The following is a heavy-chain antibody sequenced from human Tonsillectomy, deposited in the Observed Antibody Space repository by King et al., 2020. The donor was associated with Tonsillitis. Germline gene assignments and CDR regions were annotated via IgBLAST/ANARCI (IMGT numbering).Heavy chain of an antibody. Sequence: QLQESGPGLVKPSETLSLTCTVSGGSISSYYWSWIRQPPGKGLEWIGYIYYSGSTNYNPSLKSRVTISVDTSKNQFSLKLSSVTAADTAVYYCARHHYNWNSRAAFDIWGQGTMVTVSS. V-gene: IGHV4-59*08. D-gene: IGHD1-7*01. CDR2: IYYSGST. CDR1: GGSISSYY. CDR3: ARHHYNWNSRAAFDI. J-gene: IGHJ3*02.